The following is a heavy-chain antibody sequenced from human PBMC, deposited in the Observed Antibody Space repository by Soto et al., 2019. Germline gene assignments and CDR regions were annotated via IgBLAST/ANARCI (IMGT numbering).Heavy chain of an antibody. Sequence: QVQLQESGPGLVKPSQTLSLTCTVSGGSISSGGYYWSWIRQHPGKGLEWIGYIYYSGSTYYNPSLKSRVTISVDTSKNQFSRKLSSVTAADTAVYYCARSIVVVPAAPYNWFDPWGQGTLVTVSS. CDR3: ARSIVVVPAAPYNWFDP. CDR2: IYYSGST. J-gene: IGHJ5*02. D-gene: IGHD2-2*01. V-gene: IGHV4-31*03. CDR1: GGSISSGGYY.